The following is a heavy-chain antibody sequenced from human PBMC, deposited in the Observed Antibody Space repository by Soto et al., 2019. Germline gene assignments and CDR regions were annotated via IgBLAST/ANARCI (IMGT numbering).Heavy chain of an antibody. V-gene: IGHV4-30-2*01. D-gene: IGHD6-13*01. CDR2: IYHSGST. J-gene: IGHJ4*02. Sequence: QLQLQESGSGLVKPSQTLSLTCAASGGSISSGGYSWSWIRQPPGKGLEWIGYIYHSGSTYYNPSLKSRVTISVDRSKNQFSLKLSSVTAADTAVYYCARGLEQQLVYFDYWGQGTLVTVSS. CDR3: ARGLEQQLVYFDY. CDR1: GGSISSGGYS.